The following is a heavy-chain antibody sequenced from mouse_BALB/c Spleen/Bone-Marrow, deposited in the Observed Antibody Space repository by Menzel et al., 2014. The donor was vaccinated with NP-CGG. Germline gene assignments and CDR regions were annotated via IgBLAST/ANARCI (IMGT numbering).Heavy chain of an antibody. CDR3: ARYGNYFDY. CDR1: GISITTGNYR. D-gene: IGHD2-1*01. J-gene: IGHJ2*01. CDR2: IYYSGTI. V-gene: IGHV3-5*02. Sequence: EVHLVESGPGLVKPSQTVSLTCTVTGISITTGNYRWSLIRQFPGNKLEWIGYIYYSGTITYNPSLTSRTTITRDTSKNQFFLEMNSLTVEDTATYYCARYGNYFDYWGQGTTLTVSS.